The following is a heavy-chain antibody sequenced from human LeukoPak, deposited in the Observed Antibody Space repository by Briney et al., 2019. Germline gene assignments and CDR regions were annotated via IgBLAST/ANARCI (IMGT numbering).Heavy chain of an antibody. J-gene: IGHJ3*02. CDR1: GGSISSYY. CDR3: ARAEYGWAFDI. D-gene: IGHD4-17*01. V-gene: IGHV4-59*01. CDR2: IYYSGST. Sequence: PSETLSLTCTVSGGSISSYYWSWIRQPPGKGLEWIGYIYYSGSTNYNPSLKSRVTISVDTSKNQFSLKLSSVTAADTAVYYCARAEYGWAFDIWGQGTMVTVSS.